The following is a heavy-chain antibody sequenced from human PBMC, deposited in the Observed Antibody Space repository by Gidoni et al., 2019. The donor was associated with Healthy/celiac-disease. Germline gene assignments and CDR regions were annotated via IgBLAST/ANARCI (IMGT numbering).Heavy chain of an antibody. D-gene: IGHD1-7*01. V-gene: IGHV3-23*04. CDR1: GFTFSRYA. CDR3: AISQPPNWNSGKNDY. J-gene: IGHJ4*02. Sequence: EVQLVASGGGLVQHGGSLRLSCAASGFTFSRYAMSWVRQAPGKGLEWVSAISGSGGSTYYADSVKGRFTISRDNSKNTLYLQMNSLRAEDTAVYYCAISQPPNWNSGKNDYWGQGTLVTVSS. CDR2: ISGSGGST.